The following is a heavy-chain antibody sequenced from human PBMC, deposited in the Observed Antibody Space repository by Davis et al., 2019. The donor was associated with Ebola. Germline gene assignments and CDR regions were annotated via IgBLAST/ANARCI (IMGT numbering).Heavy chain of an antibody. CDR2: ISYDETDK. D-gene: IGHD1-1*01. CDR1: GFTFRSHA. V-gene: IGHV3-30*07. CDR3: ARAQFPTTSDH. J-gene: IGHJ4*02. Sequence: GGSLRLSCAASGFTFRSHAMHWVRQAPGKGLEWVTLISYDETDKLYADSVKGRFTISRDNAKNSLYLQMNSLRAEDTAVYYCARAQFPTTSDHWGQGTLVTVSS.